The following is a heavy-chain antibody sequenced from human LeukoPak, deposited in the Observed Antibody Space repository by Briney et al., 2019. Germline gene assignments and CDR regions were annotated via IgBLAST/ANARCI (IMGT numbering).Heavy chain of an antibody. V-gene: IGHV1-18*01. J-gene: IGHJ4*02. CDR3: ARQLGNVDTAMVTAYFDY. D-gene: IGHD5-18*01. CDR2: ISAYNGNT. CDR1: GYTFTSYG. Sequence: ASVKVSCKASGYTFTSYGISWVRQAPGQGLEWMGWISAYNGNTNYAQKLQGRVTMTTDTSTSTAYMELRSLRSDDTAVYYCARQLGNVDTAMVTAYFDYWGQGTLVTVSS.